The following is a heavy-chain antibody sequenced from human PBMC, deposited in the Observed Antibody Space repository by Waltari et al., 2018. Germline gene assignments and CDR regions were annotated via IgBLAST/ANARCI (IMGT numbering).Heavy chain of an antibody. V-gene: IGHV4-39*07. J-gene: IGHJ6*02. CDR3: ASFDFWSGARDYYYGMDV. Sequence: QLQLQESGPGLVKPSETLSLTCTVSGGSISSSSYYWGWIRQPPGKGLEWIGSIYYSGSTYYNPSLKSRVTISVDTSKNQFSLKLSSVTAADTAVYYCASFDFWSGARDYYYGMDVWGQGTTVTVSS. CDR1: GGSISSSSYY. CDR2: IYYSGST. D-gene: IGHD3-3*01.